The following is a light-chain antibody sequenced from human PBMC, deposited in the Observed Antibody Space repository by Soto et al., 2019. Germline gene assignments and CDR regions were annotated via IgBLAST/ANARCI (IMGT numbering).Light chain of an antibody. CDR1: SSDVGGYNY. J-gene: IGLJ2*01. CDR2: DVS. V-gene: IGLV2-14*01. CDR3: SSYTSSSTLA. Sequence: QSALTQPASVSGSPGQSITISCTGTSSDVGGYNYVSWYQQHPGKAPKLMIYDVSHRPSEVSNRFSGSKSGNTASLTISGLQAEDEADYYCSSYTSSSTLAFGGGTKLTVL.